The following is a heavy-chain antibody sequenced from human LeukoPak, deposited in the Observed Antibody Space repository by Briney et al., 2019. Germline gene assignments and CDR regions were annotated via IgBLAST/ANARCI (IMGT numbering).Heavy chain of an antibody. Sequence: PSQTLSLTCTVSGGSISSSGYYWSWIRQHPGKGLEWIGYIYYSGSTYYNPSLKSRVTISVDTSKNQFSLKLSSVTAADTAVYYCARDVKQLGFDYWGQGTLVTVSS. D-gene: IGHD6-13*01. V-gene: IGHV4-31*03. J-gene: IGHJ4*02. CDR3: ARDVKQLGFDY. CDR1: GGSISSSGYY. CDR2: IYYSGST.